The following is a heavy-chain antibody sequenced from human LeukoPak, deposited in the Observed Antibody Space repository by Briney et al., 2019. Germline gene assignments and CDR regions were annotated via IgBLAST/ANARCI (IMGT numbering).Heavy chain of an antibody. CDR2: LNPNTGHP. J-gene: IGHJ4*02. CDR3: AAGSCSGGSCYHHNFDY. Sequence: GASVKVSCKVVAYDFTGYYIHWVRQAPGQGPEWMGRLNPNTGHPVYAFKFQGRVTITRDTSSSTAYMEVTRLTSDDTAVYYCAAGSCSGGSCYHHNFDYWGQGTLVTVSS. CDR1: AYDFTGYY. V-gene: IGHV1-2*06. D-gene: IGHD2-15*01.